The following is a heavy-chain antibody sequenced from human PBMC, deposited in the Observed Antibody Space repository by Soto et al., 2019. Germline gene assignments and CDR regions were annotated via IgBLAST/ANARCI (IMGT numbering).Heavy chain of an antibody. CDR3: ARVYGDHGYYYGMDV. CDR1: GYTFTNYA. CDR2: INAGNGNT. J-gene: IGHJ6*02. V-gene: IGHV1-3*01. D-gene: IGHD4-17*01. Sequence: ASVKVSCKASGYTFTNYAIHWVRQAPGQRLEWMGWINAGNGNTKYSQKFQGRVTITRDTSASTAYMELSSLRSEDTAVYYCARVYGDHGYYYGMDVWGHGTTVTVPS.